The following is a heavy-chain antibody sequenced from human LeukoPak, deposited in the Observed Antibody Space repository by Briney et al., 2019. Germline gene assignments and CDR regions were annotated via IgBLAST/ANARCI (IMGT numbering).Heavy chain of an antibody. CDR1: GYNFTNYL. J-gene: IGHJ4*02. Sequence: GQSLKISCKGSGYNFTNYLIGWVRQMPGKGLEWMGIIYPGDSDTRYSPSFQGQVTLSVDKSISTAYLQWSSLTAADSGMYYCARQVSAAGDSWGQGTLVTVSS. D-gene: IGHD6-13*01. V-gene: IGHV5-51*01. CDR3: ARQVSAAGDS. CDR2: IYPGDSDT.